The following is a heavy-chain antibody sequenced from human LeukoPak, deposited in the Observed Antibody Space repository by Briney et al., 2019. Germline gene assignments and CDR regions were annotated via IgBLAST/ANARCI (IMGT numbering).Heavy chain of an antibody. D-gene: IGHD3-10*01. J-gene: IGHJ4*02. CDR3: ARDLYYGSGSYMGPFDY. V-gene: IGHV1-69*01. CDR1: GGTFSSYA. CDR2: IIPIFGTA. Sequence: SVKVSCKASGGTFSSYAISWVRQAPGQGLEWMGGIIPIFGTANYAQKFQGRVTITADESTSTAYMELSSLRSEDTAVYYCARDLYYGSGSYMGPFDYWAREPWSPSPQ.